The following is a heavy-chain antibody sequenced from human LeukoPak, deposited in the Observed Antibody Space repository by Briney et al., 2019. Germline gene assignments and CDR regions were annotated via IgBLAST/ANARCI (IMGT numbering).Heavy chain of an antibody. Sequence: SETLSLPCTVSGGSISSYYWSWIRQPAGKGLEWIGRIYTSGSTNYNPSLKSRVTMSVDTSKNQFSLKLSSVTAADTAVYYCASVLKFWSGSLTYYYYYMDVWGKGTTVTVSS. V-gene: IGHV4-4*07. CDR2: IYTSGST. CDR3: ASVLKFWSGSLTYYYYYMDV. J-gene: IGHJ6*03. CDR1: GGSISSYY. D-gene: IGHD3-3*01.